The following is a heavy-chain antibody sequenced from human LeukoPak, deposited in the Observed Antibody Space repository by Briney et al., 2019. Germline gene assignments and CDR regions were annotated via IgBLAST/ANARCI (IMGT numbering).Heavy chain of an antibody. CDR2: ISSSSIYI. Sequence: GGSLRLSCAASGLTFSGYSMNWVRQAPGKGLEWVSSISSSSIYIYYADSVKGRFTISRDNAKTSLYLQMNSLRAEDTAVYYCARELSGIGRYYYYYYMDVWGKGTTVTVPS. CDR3: ARELSGIGRYYYYYYMDV. CDR1: GLTFSGYS. J-gene: IGHJ6*03. D-gene: IGHD6-19*01. V-gene: IGHV3-21*01.